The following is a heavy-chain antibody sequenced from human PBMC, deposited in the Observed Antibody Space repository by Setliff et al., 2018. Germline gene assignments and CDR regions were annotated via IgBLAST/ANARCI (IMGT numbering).Heavy chain of an antibody. CDR3: ARAPSSIGVGGSLLH. Sequence: ASVKVSCKASGYTFTNHYMHWVRQAPGQGLEWMGWTSAYNDNTNYAQRLQGRVTMTTDTSTSTAYMELRGLSSDDTAVYYCARAPSSIGVGGSLLHWGQGTLVTVSS. J-gene: IGHJ4*02. D-gene: IGHD6-19*01. CDR1: GYTFTNHY. CDR2: TSAYNDNT. V-gene: IGHV1-18*04.